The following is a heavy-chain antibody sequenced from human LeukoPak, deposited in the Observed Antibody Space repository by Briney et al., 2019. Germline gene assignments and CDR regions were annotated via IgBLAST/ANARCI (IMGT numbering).Heavy chain of an antibody. V-gene: IGHV5-51*01. CDR2: IYPGDSDT. D-gene: IGHD1-26*01. J-gene: IGHJ4*02. CDR1: GYSFTNYW. Sequence: GESLKISWKGAGYSFTNYWIGWVRQMPGKGLEWMGIIYPGDSDTRYSPSFQGQFTISADKSISTAYLQWSSLKASDTAIYYCARHQIGSFTTPLDYWGQGTLVTVSS. CDR3: ARHQIGSFTTPLDY.